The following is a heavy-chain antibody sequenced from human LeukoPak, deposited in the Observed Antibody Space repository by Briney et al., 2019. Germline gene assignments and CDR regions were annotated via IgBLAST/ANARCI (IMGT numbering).Heavy chain of an antibody. V-gene: IGHV3-30*14. Sequence: PGRSLRLSCAASGFTFSSYAMHWVRQAPGKGLEWVAVISYDGSNKYYADSVKGRFTISRDNSKNTLYLQMNSLRAEDTAVYYCTKERPGGVAVAGPFDYWGQGTLVTVSS. CDR2: ISYDGSNK. D-gene: IGHD6-19*01. CDR3: TKERPGGVAVAGPFDY. CDR1: GFTFSSYA. J-gene: IGHJ4*02.